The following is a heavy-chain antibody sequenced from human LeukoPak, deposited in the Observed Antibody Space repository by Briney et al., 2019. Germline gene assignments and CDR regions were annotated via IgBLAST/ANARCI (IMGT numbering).Heavy chain of an antibody. CDR1: GGTFSSYA. V-gene: IGHV1-46*01. Sequence: GSSVKVSCKASGGTFSSYAISWVRQAPGQGLEWMGIINPSGGSTSYAQKFQGRVTMTRDTSTSTVYMELSSLRSEDTAVYYCARRRQKYYYDSSGFDYWGQGTLVTVSS. D-gene: IGHD3-22*01. CDR2: INPSGGST. CDR3: ARRRQKYYYDSSGFDY. J-gene: IGHJ4*02.